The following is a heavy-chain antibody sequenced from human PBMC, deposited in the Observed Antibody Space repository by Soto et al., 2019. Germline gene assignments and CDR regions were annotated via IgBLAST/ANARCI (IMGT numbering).Heavy chain of an antibody. CDR3: AGGHSYGSSYFDY. J-gene: IGHJ4*02. D-gene: IGHD5-18*01. CDR1: GFTFSSYG. CDR2: IWYDGSNK. V-gene: IGHV3-33*01. Sequence: QVQLVESGGGVVQPGRSLRLSCAASGFTFSSYGMHWVRQAPGKGLEWVAVIWYDGSNKYYADSVKGRFTISRDNSKNTLYLQINSLRAEDTAVYYCAGGHSYGSSYFDYWGQGTLVTVSS.